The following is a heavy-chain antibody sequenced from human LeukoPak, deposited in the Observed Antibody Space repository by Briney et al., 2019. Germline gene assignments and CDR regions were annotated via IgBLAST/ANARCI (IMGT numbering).Heavy chain of an antibody. V-gene: IGHV3-30*18. Sequence: GRSLRLSCAASGFTFSSYGMHWVRQAPGKGLEWVAVISYDGSNKYYADSVKGRFTISRDNSKNTLYLQMNSLRAEDTAVYYCAKESGRYSYGYPDYWGQGTLVTVSS. CDR3: AKESGRYSYGYPDY. CDR2: ISYDGSNK. CDR1: GFTFSSYG. J-gene: IGHJ4*02. D-gene: IGHD5-18*01.